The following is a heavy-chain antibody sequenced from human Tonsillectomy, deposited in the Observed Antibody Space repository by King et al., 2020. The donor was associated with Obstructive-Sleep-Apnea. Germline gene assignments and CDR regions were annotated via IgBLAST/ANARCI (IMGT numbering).Heavy chain of an antibody. CDR2: ISYAGST. J-gene: IGHJ4*02. V-gene: IGHV4-59*08. Sequence: PLQESGPGLVKPSETLSLTCTVSGGSISSYYWSWIRQPPGKRLEWIGYISYAGSTNYNPSLKSRVTMSVDTSKNQFSLKLSSVTAADTAVYFCARNLASDALPAASFDYWGQGTLVTVSS. CDR1: GGSISSYY. CDR3: ARNLASDALPAASFDY. D-gene: IGHD2-2*01.